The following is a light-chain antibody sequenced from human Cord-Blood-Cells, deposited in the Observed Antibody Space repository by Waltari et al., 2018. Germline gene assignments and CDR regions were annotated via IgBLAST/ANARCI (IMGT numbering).Light chain of an antibody. CDR3: LLYYGGAQLV. Sequence: QTVVTQEPSLTVSLGGTVTLTCPSSTGAVTSGYYPNCFQQKPGQAPRALIYRTSKKHPWTPARFSGYPRGGKGALTLAVVQPEDEAEYYCLLYYGGAQLVFGGGTKLTAL. CDR1: TGAVTSGYY. J-gene: IGLJ3*02. V-gene: IGLV7-43*01. CDR2: RTS.